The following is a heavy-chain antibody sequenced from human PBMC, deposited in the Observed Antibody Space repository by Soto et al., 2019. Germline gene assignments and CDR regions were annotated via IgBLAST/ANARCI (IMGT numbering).Heavy chain of an antibody. V-gene: IGHV4-39*01. CDR3: TRRYNWNDYYFDP. CDR2: SYYSGTS. D-gene: IGHD1-20*01. Sequence: PSETLSLTCTVWGGSIRVQSYYWTCIRKTPGKGLEWVWSSYYSGTSYFNPALKGRVTISVDTSTNQFSLRLTSVTAADTAVYSCTRRYNWNDYYFDPWAQGTLVPVSS. J-gene: IGHJ5*02. CDR1: GGSIRVQSYY.